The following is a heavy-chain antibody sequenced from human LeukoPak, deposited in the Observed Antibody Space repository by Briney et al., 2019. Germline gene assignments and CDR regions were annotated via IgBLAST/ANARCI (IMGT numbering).Heavy chain of an antibody. Sequence: PGESLKISCQGYGHIFTTYWIAWVRQMPGKGLEWMGIVYPGDYNTRYSPSFQGQVTISADKSITTAYLQWSSLKASDTAMYFCARRSAANAFDIWGQGTMVTVSS. D-gene: IGHD6-13*01. J-gene: IGHJ3*02. CDR2: VYPGDYNT. CDR1: GHIFTTYW. CDR3: ARRSAANAFDI. V-gene: IGHV5-51*01.